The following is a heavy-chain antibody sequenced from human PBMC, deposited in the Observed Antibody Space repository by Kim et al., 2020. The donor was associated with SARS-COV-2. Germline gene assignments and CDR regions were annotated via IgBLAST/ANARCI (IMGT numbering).Heavy chain of an antibody. D-gene: IGHD1-26*01. CDR3: ARGGNSGSYYYYYGMDV. Sequence: ASVKVSCKASGYTFTSYGISWVRQAPGQGLEWMGWISAYNGNTNYAQKLQGRVTMTTDTSTSTAYMELRSLRSDDTAVYYCARGGNSGSYYYYYGMDVWGQGTTVTVSS. CDR1: GYTFTSYG. V-gene: IGHV1-18*01. CDR2: ISAYNGNT. J-gene: IGHJ6*02.